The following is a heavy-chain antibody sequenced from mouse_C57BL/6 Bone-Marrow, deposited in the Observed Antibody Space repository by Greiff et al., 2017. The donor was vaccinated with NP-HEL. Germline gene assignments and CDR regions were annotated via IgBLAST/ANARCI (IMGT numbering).Heavy chain of an antibody. CDR2: IDPSDSYT. D-gene: IGHD2-1*01. V-gene: IGHV1-50*01. J-gene: IGHJ2*01. CDR1: GYTFTSYW. Sequence: QVQLQQPGAELVKPGASVKLSCKASGYTFTSYWMQWVKQRPGQGLEWIGEIDPSDSYTNYNQKFKGKATLTVDTSSSTAYIQLSSLTSEDSAVYYCATWGNYGYDYWGQGTTLTVSS. CDR3: ATWGNYGYDY.